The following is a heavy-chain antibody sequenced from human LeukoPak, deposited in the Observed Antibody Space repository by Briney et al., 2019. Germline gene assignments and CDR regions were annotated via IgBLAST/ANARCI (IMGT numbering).Heavy chain of an antibody. D-gene: IGHD3-10*01. Sequence: GGSLRLSCAASGFPFSTHWMSWVPQAPGKGLEWVANINQDGSLKSCVDSVKGRFSISRDNAKNSLYLQMNSLRAEDTAVYYCARSNREFASGSGDYWGQGTLVAVST. CDR1: GFPFSTHW. CDR3: ARSNREFASGSGDY. V-gene: IGHV3-7*05. J-gene: IGHJ4*02. CDR2: INQDGSLK.